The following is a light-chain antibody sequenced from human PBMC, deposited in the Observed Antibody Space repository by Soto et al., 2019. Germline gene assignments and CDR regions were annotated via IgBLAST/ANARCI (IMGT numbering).Light chain of an antibody. J-gene: IGKJ4*01. Sequence: MQMSQSGSALSACLGGIVTITCRASQSITNYLNWYQHKPGQAPNLLIYAASTLQAGVPSRFRGSGSGTDFTLTISSLQPEDFATYLCQQSNSSPPTFGGGPKVDIK. V-gene: IGKV1-39*01. CDR2: AAS. CDR3: QQSNSSPPT. CDR1: QSITNY.